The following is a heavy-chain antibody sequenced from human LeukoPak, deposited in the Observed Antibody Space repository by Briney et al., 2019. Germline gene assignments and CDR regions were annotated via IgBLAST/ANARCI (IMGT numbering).Heavy chain of an antibody. CDR1: GFTFSSYS. D-gene: IGHD4-17*01. CDR3: ARGVGWNYGDDAFDI. CDR2: ISSSSSYI. Sequence: GGSLRLSCAASGFTFSSYSMNWVRQAPGKGLEGVSSISSSSSYIYYADSVKGRFTISRDNAKNSLYLQMNSLRAEDTAVYYCARGVGWNYGDDAFDIWGQGTMVTVSS. V-gene: IGHV3-21*01. J-gene: IGHJ3*02.